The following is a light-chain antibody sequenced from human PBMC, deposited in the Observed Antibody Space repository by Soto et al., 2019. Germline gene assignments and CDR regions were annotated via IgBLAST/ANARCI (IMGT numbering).Light chain of an antibody. Sequence: QSVLTQPPSVSGAPGQKVTISCTGSSSNIGARYDVHWYQQLPGAAPRLLIYANDNRPSGVPDRFSGSKSGTSASLAITGLQAEDEADYYRQSYDSSLSGFAVFGGGTQLTVL. V-gene: IGLV1-40*01. CDR2: AND. CDR1: SSNIGARYD. CDR3: QSYDSSLSGFAV. J-gene: IGLJ7*01.